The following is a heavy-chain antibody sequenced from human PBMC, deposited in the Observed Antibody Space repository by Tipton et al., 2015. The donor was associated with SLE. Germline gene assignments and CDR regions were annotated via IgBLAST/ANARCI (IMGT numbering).Heavy chain of an antibody. J-gene: IGHJ3*02. D-gene: IGHD3-3*01. Sequence: QLVQSGAEVKKPGASVKVSCKVSGYTLTELSIDWVRQGPGKGLEWMGSFDPEDGKSIYAEKFQGRVTMTEDTSTDTAYMELSSLRSDDTAVYYCTGTKGFGDNGAFDIWGQGTMVTVSS. CDR3: TGTKGFGDNGAFDI. CDR1: GYTLTELS. CDR2: FDPEDGKS. V-gene: IGHV1-24*01.